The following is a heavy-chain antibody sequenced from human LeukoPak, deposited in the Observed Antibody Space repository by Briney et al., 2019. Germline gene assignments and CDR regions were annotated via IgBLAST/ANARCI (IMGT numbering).Heavy chain of an antibody. Sequence: SVKVSCKASGGTFSYSAISWLRQAPGQGLEWMGEIMPVYGAAHSAQRFQGRLTLTADDSTGTVYMELRSLRPEDTALYYCALGGHPGWFDPWGQGTLVTVSS. V-gene: IGHV1-69*13. CDR1: GGTFSYSA. D-gene: IGHD3-16*01. CDR3: ALGGHPGWFDP. J-gene: IGHJ5*02. CDR2: IMPVYGAA.